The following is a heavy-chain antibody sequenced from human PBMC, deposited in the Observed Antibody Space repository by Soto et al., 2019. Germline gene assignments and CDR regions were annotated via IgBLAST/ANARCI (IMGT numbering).Heavy chain of an antibody. CDR1: GGCISSGGYS. J-gene: IGHJ4*02. CDR2: IYHSGST. CDR3: ARGTYYYDSSGYGFRDIFDY. V-gene: IGHV4-30-2*01. D-gene: IGHD3-22*01. Sequence: PSETLSLTCAVSGGCISSGGYSWGWIRQPPGKGLEWIGYIYHSGSTYYNPSLKSRVTISVDRSKNQFSLKLSSVTAADTAVYYCARGTYYYDSSGYGFRDIFDYWGQGTLVTVSS.